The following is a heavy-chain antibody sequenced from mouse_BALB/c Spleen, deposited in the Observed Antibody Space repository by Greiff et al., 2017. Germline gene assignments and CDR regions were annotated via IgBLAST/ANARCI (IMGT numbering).Heavy chain of an antibody. CDR1: GFTFTDYY. CDR3: VLGGHYVGSMDY. CDR2: IRNKANGYTT. V-gene: IGHV7-3*02. J-gene: IGHJ4*01. D-gene: IGHD2-1*01. Sequence: EVQLVESGAGLVQPGGSLRLSCATSGFTFTDYYMSWVRQPPGKALEWMGFIRNKANGYTTEYSASVKGRFTIPRDNSQNILYLQMNTLSTEDSTAYYYVLGGHYVGSMDYWGQGTSVTVSA.